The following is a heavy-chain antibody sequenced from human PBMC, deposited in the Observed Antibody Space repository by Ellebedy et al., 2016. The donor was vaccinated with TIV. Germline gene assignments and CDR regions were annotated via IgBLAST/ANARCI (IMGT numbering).Heavy chain of an antibody. J-gene: IGHJ4*02. CDR2: ISYDGSNK. CDR1: GFTFSSYP. CDR3: ARGDY. V-gene: IGHV3-30-3*01. Sequence: GESLKISCAASGFTFSSYPMHWVRQAPGKGLEWVAVISYDGSNKYYADSVKGRFTISRDNSKNTLYLQMNSLRAEDTAVYYCARGDYWGQGTLVTVSS.